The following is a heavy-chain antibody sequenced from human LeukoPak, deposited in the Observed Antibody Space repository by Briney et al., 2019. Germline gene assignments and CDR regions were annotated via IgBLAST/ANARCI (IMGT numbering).Heavy chain of an antibody. D-gene: IGHD3-22*01. J-gene: IGHJ4*02. CDR1: GFSFSSYA. CDR2: ISGSGGNT. Sequence: GGSLRLSCAASGFSFSSYAMSWVRQAPGKGLEWVSAISGSGGNTYYADSVKGRFTISRDNSKNTLYLQMNSLRAEDTAVYYCARDQYYYDSSGYYPDYWGQGTLVTVSS. CDR3: ARDQYYYDSSGYYPDY. V-gene: IGHV3-23*01.